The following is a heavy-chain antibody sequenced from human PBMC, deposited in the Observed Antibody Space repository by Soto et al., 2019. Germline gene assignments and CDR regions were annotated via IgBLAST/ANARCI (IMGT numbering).Heavy chain of an antibody. CDR1: GYTFTGYY. CDR3: ARVRARGYSGYDPHPYYFDY. D-gene: IGHD5-12*01. Sequence: ASVKVSCKASGYTFTGYYMHWVRQAPGQGLEWMGWINPNSGGTNYAQKFQGWVTMTRDTSISTAYMELSRLRSDDTAVYYCARVRARGYSGYDPHPYYFDYWGQGTLVTVSS. CDR2: INPNSGGT. V-gene: IGHV1-2*04. J-gene: IGHJ4*02.